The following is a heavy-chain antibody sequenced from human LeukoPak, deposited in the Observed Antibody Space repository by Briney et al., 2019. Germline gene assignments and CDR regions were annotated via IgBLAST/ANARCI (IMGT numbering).Heavy chain of an antibody. J-gene: IGHJ4*02. V-gene: IGHV4-59*11. CDR1: GVSISTHY. CDR2: IYHSGTT. D-gene: IGHD3-10*01. CDR3: AREANYYGSGSYFEGTFDY. Sequence: SETLSLTCNVSGVSISTHYWSWIRQSPGKGLEWIGFIYHSGTTNYNPSLKSRVTISIDTSKNEFSLKLTSVTAADTAVYFCAREANYYGSGSYFEGTFDYWGQGSLVTVYS.